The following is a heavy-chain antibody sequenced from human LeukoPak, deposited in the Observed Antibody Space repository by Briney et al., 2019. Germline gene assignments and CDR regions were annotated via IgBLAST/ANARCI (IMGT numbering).Heavy chain of an antibody. D-gene: IGHD3-10*01. CDR3: AKGDRSGSYSYFDY. Sequence: GGSLRLSCVASGFTFSSYAMSWVRQAPGKGLEWVSSISASGGNTYYADSVQGRFTISRDNPKNTLYLQMNSLRAEDTVVLYCAKGDRSGSYSYFDYWGQGTLVTVSS. V-gene: IGHV3-23*01. CDR1: GFTFSSYA. J-gene: IGHJ4*02. CDR2: ISASGGNT.